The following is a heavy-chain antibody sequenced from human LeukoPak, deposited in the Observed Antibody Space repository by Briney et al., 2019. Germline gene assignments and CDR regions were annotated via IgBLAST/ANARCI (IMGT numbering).Heavy chain of an antibody. CDR1: GFTFSSHA. CDR3: AKTLYPYYYDSSGYWLRGDAFDI. J-gene: IGHJ3*02. CDR2: ISFSGGST. D-gene: IGHD3-22*01. Sequence: PGGSLRLSCAASGFTFSSHAMSWVRQAPGKGLEWVSAISFSGGSTYYADSVKGRFTISRDNSKNTLYLQMNSLRAEDTALFYCAKTLYPYYYDSSGYWLRGDAFDIWGQGTMVTVSS. V-gene: IGHV3-23*01.